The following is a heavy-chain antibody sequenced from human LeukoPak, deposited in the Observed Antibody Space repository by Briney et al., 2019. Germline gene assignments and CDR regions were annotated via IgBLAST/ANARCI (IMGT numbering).Heavy chain of an antibody. D-gene: IGHD1-26*01. V-gene: IGHV3-33*06. CDR1: GFTFSSYG. J-gene: IGHJ4*02. CDR2: IWYDGSNK. CDR3: AKGVIVGATTSDY. Sequence: GGSLRLSCAASGFTFSSYGMHWVRQAPGKGLEWVAVIWYDGSNKYYADSVKGRFTISRDNSKNTLYLQMNSLRAEDTAVYYCAKGVIVGATTSDYWGQGTLVTVSS.